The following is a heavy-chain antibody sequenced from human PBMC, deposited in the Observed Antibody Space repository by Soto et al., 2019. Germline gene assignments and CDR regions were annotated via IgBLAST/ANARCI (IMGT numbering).Heavy chain of an antibody. V-gene: IGHV3-23*01. Sequence: GGSLRLSCAASGFTFSSYAMSWVRQAPGKGLEWVSAISGSGGSTYYADSVKGRFTISRDNAKNTLYLQMNSLRAEDTAVYYCARDQGEEYYDFWSGYSLSNNWFDPWGQGTLVTVSS. CDR2: ISGSGGST. J-gene: IGHJ5*02. CDR3: ARDQGEEYYDFWSGYSLSNNWFDP. D-gene: IGHD3-3*01. CDR1: GFTFSSYA.